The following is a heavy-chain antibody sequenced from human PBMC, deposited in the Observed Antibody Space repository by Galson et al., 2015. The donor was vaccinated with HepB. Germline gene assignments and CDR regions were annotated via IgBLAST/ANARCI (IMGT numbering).Heavy chain of an antibody. J-gene: IGHJ4*02. V-gene: IGHV3-30*18. CDR3: GKDGTFSGGYSLDY. CDR1: GFTFSSKG. Sequence: SLRLSCAASGFTFSSKGMHWVRQAPGKGLEWVAVISYGGTYEHYADSVKGRFTISRDNSKNTLYLQMNSLRAEDTAVYYCGKDGTFSGGYSLDYWGQGTLVTVSS. D-gene: IGHD2-15*01. CDR2: ISYGGTYE.